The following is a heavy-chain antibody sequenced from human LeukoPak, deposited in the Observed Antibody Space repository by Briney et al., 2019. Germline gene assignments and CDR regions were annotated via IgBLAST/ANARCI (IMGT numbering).Heavy chain of an antibody. CDR2: IYYSGST. CDR1: GGSISSGDYY. D-gene: IGHD3-22*01. CDR3: ASSPRHYYDSSGYYYRGNWFDP. Sequence: PSETLSLTCTVSGGSISSGDYYWSWIRQPPGKGLEWIGYIYYSGSTYYNPSLKSRVTISVDTSKNQFSLKLSSVTAADTAVYYCASSPRHYYDSSGYYYRGNWFDPWGQGTPVTVSS. V-gene: IGHV4-30-4*01. J-gene: IGHJ5*02.